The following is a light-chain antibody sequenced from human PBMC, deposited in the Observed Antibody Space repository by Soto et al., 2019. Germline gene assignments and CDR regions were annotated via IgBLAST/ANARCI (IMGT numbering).Light chain of an antibody. V-gene: IGLV2-23*02. J-gene: IGLJ1*01. CDR2: EVS. Sequence: QSALTQPASVSGSHGQSITISCTGTSSDVGSYNLVSWYQQHPGKAPKLMIYEVSKRPSGVSNRFSGSKSGNTASLTISGLQAEDEADYYCCSYAGSSTDVFGTGTKLTVL. CDR3: CSYAGSSTDV. CDR1: SSDVGSYNL.